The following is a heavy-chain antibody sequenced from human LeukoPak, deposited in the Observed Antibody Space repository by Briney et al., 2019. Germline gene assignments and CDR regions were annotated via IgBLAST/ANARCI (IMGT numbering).Heavy chain of an antibody. D-gene: IGHD2-2*01. CDR3: ARGDPIVVVPAAMANNWFDP. Sequence: SVKVSCKASGGTFSSYAISWVRQAPGQGLEWMGGIIPIFGTANYAQKFQGRVTITADESTSTAYMELRSLRSDDTAVYYCARGDPIVVVPAAMANNWFDPWGQGTLVTVSS. V-gene: IGHV1-69*13. CDR1: GGTFSSYA. J-gene: IGHJ5*02. CDR2: IIPIFGTA.